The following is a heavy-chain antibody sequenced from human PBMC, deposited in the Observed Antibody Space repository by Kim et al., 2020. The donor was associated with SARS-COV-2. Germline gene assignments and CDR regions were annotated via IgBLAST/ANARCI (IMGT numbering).Heavy chain of an antibody. J-gene: IGHJ4*02. V-gene: IGHV1-46*01. D-gene: IGHD5-12*01. CDR3: ASWGDGYNGGLFDY. Sequence: AQKFQGRVTMTRDTSTSTVYMELSSLRSEDTAVYYCASWGDGYNGGLFDYWGQGTLVTVSS.